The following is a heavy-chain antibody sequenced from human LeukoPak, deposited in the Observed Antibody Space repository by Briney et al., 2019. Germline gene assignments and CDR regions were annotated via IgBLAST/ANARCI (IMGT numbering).Heavy chain of an antibody. CDR3: TRGQGIIDAFDI. D-gene: IGHD2/OR15-2a*01. J-gene: IGHJ3*02. CDR1: GGSISGYY. CDR2: IYYSVST. Sequence: PETLSLTCTVSGGSISGYYWTWIRQPPGKGLEWIGYIYYSVSTNYNPSLKSRVSISVDTSKNQFSLKLSSVTAADTAVYYCTRGQGIIDAFDIWGQGTVVTVSS. V-gene: IGHV4-59*01.